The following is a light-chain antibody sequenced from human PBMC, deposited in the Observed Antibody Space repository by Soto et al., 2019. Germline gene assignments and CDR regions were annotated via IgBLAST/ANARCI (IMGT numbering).Light chain of an antibody. CDR2: EVA. J-gene: IGLJ1*01. Sequence: QSVLTQPPSASGSPGQSVTISCTGTSSDVGGYDFVSWYQLHPSKAPKLIIFEVAKRPSGVPDRFSGSKSGNTASLTVSGLLSEDEADYYCASYAGGNQVFGTGTKVTVL. V-gene: IGLV2-8*01. CDR3: ASYAGGNQV. CDR1: SSDVGGYDF.